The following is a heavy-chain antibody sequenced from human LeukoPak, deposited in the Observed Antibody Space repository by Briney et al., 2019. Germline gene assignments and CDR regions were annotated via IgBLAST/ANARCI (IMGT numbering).Heavy chain of an antibody. CDR2: ISGSGDAT. D-gene: IGHD7-27*01. Sequence: GGSLRLSCAASGFTFSTCPMTWVRQAPGKGLEWISAISGSGDATYYADSVKGRFTISRDNSKNTPYLQMNSLRAEDTAVYYCARRGPNWGPIDYWGQGTLVTVSS. CDR3: ARRGPNWGPIDY. CDR1: GFTFSTCP. V-gene: IGHV3-23*01. J-gene: IGHJ4*02.